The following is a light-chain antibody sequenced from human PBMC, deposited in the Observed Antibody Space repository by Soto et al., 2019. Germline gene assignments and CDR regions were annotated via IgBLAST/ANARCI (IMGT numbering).Light chain of an antibody. V-gene: IGKV1-39*01. CDR2: DAS. CDR1: QTIGKY. J-gene: IGKJ3*01. Sequence: DIQMTQSPSSLSATVGDRVTITCRASQTIGKYLNWYQQQPGKVPKLLIYDASYLQSGVPSRFSGSKSGTDFTLNISDLRPEDFATYYCQQSFSIPFTFGPAT. CDR3: QQSFSIPFT.